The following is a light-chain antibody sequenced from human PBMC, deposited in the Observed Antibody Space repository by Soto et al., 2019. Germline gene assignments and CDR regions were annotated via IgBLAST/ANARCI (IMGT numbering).Light chain of an antibody. J-gene: IGLJ3*02. Sequence: QSALTQPRSVSGSPGQSVTISCSGTSSDVGGYNYVSWYQQQPGKAPILMIYNVSKRPSGVPARFSGSKSGNTASLTISGLQAEDEADYSCCTSAGSYPVFGGGTKVTVL. CDR2: NVS. CDR3: CTSAGSYPV. V-gene: IGLV2-11*01. CDR1: SSDVGGYNY.